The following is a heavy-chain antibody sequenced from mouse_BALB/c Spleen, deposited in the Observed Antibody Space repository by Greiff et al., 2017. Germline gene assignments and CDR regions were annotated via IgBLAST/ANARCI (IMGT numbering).Heavy chain of an antibody. V-gene: IGHV5-17*02. J-gene: IGHJ4*01. D-gene: IGHD2-2*01. CDR1: GFTFSSFG. CDR2: ISSGSSTI. CDR3: ARGLRPYAMDY. Sequence: EVHLVESGGGLVQPGGSRKLSCAASGFTFSSFGMHWVRQAPEKGLEWVAYISSGSSTIYYADTVKGRFTISRDNPKNTLFLQMTSLRSEDTAMYYCARGLRPYAMDYWGQGTSVTVSS.